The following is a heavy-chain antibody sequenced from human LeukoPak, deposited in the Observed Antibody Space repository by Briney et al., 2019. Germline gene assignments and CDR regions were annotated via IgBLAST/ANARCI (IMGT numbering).Heavy chain of an antibody. CDR2: INPNSGNT. CDR1: EYTFTGYY. CDR3: LRTTVTLAFDI. Sequence: ASVKVSCKASEYTFTGYYMHWVRQAPGQGLEWMGWINPNSGNTGYAQKFQGRVTMTRNTSISTAYMELSSLRSEDTAVYYCLRTTVTLAFDIWGQGTMVTVSS. J-gene: IGHJ3*02. V-gene: IGHV1-8*02. D-gene: IGHD4-17*01.